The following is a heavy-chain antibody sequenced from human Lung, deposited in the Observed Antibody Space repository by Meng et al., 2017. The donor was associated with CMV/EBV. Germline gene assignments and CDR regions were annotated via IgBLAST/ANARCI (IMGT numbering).Heavy chain of an antibody. CDR3: ARDSNYSA. D-gene: IGHD4/OR15-4a*01. Sequence: GGSLRLCCAASGFTFSNYAMNWVRQAPGKGLEWVAVIYAGGRSAYYADSVKGRFTIFRDGSKNTVYLEMNSLRAEDTAIYYCARDSNYSAWGQGTLVTVSS. CDR2: IYAGGRSA. V-gene: IGHV3-23*03. CDR1: GFTFSNYA. J-gene: IGHJ5*02.